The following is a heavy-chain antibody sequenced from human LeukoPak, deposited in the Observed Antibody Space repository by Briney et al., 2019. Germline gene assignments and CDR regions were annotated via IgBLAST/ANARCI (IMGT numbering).Heavy chain of an antibody. J-gene: IGHJ6*03. Sequence: GGSLRLSCAASGFTFSSYGIHWVRQAPGKGLEWVAFIRYDGSNKYHADSVKGRFTIPRDNSKNTVYLQMNSLRAEDTAVNFCAKEYGYDYNYFYSMDVWGKGTTVTISS. CDR1: GFTFSSYG. CDR2: IRYDGSNK. CDR3: AKEYGYDYNYFYSMDV. V-gene: IGHV3-30*02. D-gene: IGHD1-1*01.